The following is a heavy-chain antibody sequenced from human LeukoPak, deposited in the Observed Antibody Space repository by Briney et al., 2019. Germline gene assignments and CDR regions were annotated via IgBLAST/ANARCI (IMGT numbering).Heavy chain of an antibody. V-gene: IGHV4-59*06. J-gene: IGHJ4*02. D-gene: IGHD2-15*01. CDR3: ATTGYCRGGSCYSLDY. CDR1: GGSISSYY. CDR2: IFYSGST. Sequence: TSETLSLTCTVSGGSISSYYWSWIRQPPGKGLEWIGYIFYSGSTYYNPSLKSRVTISVDTSKNQFSLKLSSVTAADTAMYYCATTGYCRGGSCYSLDYWGQGTLVTVSS.